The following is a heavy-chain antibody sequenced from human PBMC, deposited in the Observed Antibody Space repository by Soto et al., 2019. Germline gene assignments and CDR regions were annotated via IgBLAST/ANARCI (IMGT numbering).Heavy chain of an antibody. V-gene: IGHV3-9*01. CDR1: GFTFDDYA. Sequence: SLRPSCAASGFTFDDYAMHWVRQAPGKDLEWVSGTSWNSGSIGYADSVKGRFTISRDNAKNSLYLQMNSLRAEDTALYYCAKAAYSSSGEGSYFDYWGQGTLVTVSS. D-gene: IGHD6-6*01. CDR3: AKAAYSSSGEGSYFDY. J-gene: IGHJ4*02. CDR2: TSWNSGSI.